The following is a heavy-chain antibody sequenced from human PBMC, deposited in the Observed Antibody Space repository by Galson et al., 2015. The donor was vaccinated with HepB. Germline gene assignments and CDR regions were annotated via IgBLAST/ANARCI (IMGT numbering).Heavy chain of an antibody. J-gene: IGHJ5*02. V-gene: IGHV5-51*01. CDR2: IYPGDSDT. CDR3: ARQEGSGRWGVWFDP. D-gene: IGHD6-19*01. Sequence: QSGAEVKKLGESLKISCKGSGFDFANYWIAWVRQMPGKGLEWMGIIYPGDSDTRFSPSFQGQVTISADKSISTAYLQWSSLKASDTAIYYCARQEGSGRWGVWFDPWGEGTLVTVSS. CDR1: GFDFANYW.